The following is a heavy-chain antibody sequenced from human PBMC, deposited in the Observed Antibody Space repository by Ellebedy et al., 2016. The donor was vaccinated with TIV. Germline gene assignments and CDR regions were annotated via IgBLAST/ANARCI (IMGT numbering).Heavy chain of an antibody. CDR2: ISVYKGKT. CDR1: GYTFDTYG. Sequence: ASVKVSXKTSGYTFDTYGISWVRQAPGQGLEWMGWISVYKGKTNYAEKFRGRVTLTTDTSTATAYMELRSLRSDDTAVYYCARDWGGVVETTTPSYFDYWGQGTVITVS. CDR3: ARDWGGVVETTTPSYFDY. J-gene: IGHJ4*02. D-gene: IGHD2-21*02. V-gene: IGHV1-18*01.